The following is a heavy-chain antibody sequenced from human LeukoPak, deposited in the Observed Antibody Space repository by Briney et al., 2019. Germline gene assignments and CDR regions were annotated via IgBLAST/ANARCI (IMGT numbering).Heavy chain of an antibody. J-gene: IGHJ2*01. D-gene: IGHD2-21*02. CDR2: IGGGPGNT. Sequence: GGTLRLSCAASGFSFISYAMSWVRQAPGKGLEWVSVIGGGPGNTYYTDSVKGRFTISRDNSKNTLYLHLNSLRAEDTAVYYCTKGKGPTANWYFDVWGRGTLVTVSS. CDR3: TKGKGPTANWYFDV. V-gene: IGHV3-23*01. CDR1: GFSFISYA.